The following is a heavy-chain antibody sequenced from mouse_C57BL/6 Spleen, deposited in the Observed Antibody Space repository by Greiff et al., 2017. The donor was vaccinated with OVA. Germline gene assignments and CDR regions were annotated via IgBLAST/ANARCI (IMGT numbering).Heavy chain of an antibody. CDR2: ISYDGSN. CDR3: ARDPPRGPGFAY. CDR1: GYSITSGYY. Sequence: EVQLQQSGPGLVKPSQSLSLTCSVTGYSITSGYYWNWIRQFPGNKLEWMGYISYDGSNNYNPSLKNRISITRDTSKNPFFLKLNSVTTEDTATYYCARDPPRGPGFAYWGQGTLVTVSA. V-gene: IGHV3-6*01. J-gene: IGHJ3*01.